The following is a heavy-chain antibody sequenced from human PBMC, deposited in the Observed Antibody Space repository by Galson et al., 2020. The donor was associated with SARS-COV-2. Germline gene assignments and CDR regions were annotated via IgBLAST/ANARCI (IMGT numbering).Heavy chain of an antibody. Sequence: TGGSLRLSCAASGFVFGDYYMVWVRQVPGQGLEWVSTISTTGDDIHYAETVKGRFTVSRDNVRNSLFLQLTSLTVDDTALYYCARAEPSTTDYYFYYGLDVWGPGTTVTVSS. D-gene: IGHD1-26*01. CDR3: ARAEPSTTDYYFYYGLDV. J-gene: IGHJ6*02. CDR2: ISTTGDDI. CDR1: GFVFGDYY. V-gene: IGHV3-21*01.